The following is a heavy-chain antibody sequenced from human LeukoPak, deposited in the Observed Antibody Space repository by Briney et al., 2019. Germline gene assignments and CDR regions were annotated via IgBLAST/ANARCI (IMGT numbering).Heavy chain of an antibody. J-gene: IGHJ4*02. V-gene: IGHV4-59*01. D-gene: IGHD3-22*01. CDR1: GVSISSYY. CDR3: ARDHYYDSSGYYYKGIDY. CDR2: IYYTGSA. Sequence: PSETLSLTCTVSGVSISSYYWSWIRQSPGKGLEWIGYIYYTGSANYNPSLKSRVTISANTSKNQFSLKLSSVTAADTAVYYCARDHYYDSSGYYYKGIDYWGQGTLVTVSS.